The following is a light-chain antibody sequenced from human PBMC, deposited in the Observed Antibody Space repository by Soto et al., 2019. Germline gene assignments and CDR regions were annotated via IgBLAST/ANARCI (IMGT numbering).Light chain of an antibody. J-gene: IGLJ1*01. CDR2: EVT. CDR3: SAFTSRFTFV. V-gene: IGLV2-14*01. CDR1: SSDVGGYNY. Sequence: QSALTQPASVSGSPGQSLTISCTGTSSDVGGYNYVSWDHQHQGKAHKLMISEVTNRHSGVSDRFSGSKSGNTDYLTIYGLQAEDEADYYCSAFTSRFTFVFGTGTKVTGL.